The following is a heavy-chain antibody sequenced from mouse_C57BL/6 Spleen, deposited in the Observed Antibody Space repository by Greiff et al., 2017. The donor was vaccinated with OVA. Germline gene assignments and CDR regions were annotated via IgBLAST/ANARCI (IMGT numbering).Heavy chain of an antibody. CDR1: GYTFTSYW. Sequence: QVQLQQPGAELVKPGASVKLSCKASGYTFTSYWMHWVKQRPGRGLEWIGRIDPDSGGTKYTEKFQSKATLTVDKPSSTAYMQLSSLTSEDSAVYYCARKFTTVVATYPMDDWGQGTSVTVSS. J-gene: IGHJ4*01. CDR3: ARKFTTVVATYPMDD. D-gene: IGHD1-1*01. V-gene: IGHV1-72*01. CDR2: IDPDSGGT.